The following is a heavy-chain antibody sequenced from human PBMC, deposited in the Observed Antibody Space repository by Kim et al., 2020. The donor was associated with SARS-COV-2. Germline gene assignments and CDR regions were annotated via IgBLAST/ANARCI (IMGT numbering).Heavy chain of an antibody. V-gene: IGHV1-3*01. Sequence: SRKFQGRVTITRDTSASTDYMELSSLRSEDTAVYYCARDRCSGGSCYSPWGQGTLVTVSS. D-gene: IGHD2-15*01. J-gene: IGHJ5*02. CDR3: ARDRCSGGSCYSP.